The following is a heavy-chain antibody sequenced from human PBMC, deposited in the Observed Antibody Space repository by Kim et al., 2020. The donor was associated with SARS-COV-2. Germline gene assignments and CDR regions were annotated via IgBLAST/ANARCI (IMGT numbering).Heavy chain of an antibody. V-gene: IGHV1-69*13. Sequence: SVKVSCKASGGTFSSYAISWVRQAPGQGLEWMGGIIPIFGTANYAQKFQGRVTITADESTSTAYMELSSLRSEDTAVYYCARGGYYSNYELDYWGQGTLVTVSS. J-gene: IGHJ4*02. D-gene: IGHD4-4*01. CDR2: IIPIFGTA. CDR3: ARGGYYSNYELDY. CDR1: GGTFSSYA.